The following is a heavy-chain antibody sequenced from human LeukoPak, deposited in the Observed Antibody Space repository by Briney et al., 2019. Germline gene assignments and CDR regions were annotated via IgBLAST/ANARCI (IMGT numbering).Heavy chain of an antibody. CDR2: ISGSGGST. CDR3: AKTTAGYSSGRYSGWPVEL. Sequence: GGSLRLSCAASGFTFGSYSMYWVRQAPGKGLEWVSRISGSGGSTFYADSVKGRFTISRDNAENTVYLQMNSLRADDTAVYYCAKTTAGYSSGRYSGWPVELWGQGTLVHVLS. CDR1: GFTFGSYS. J-gene: IGHJ4*02. V-gene: IGHV3-23*01. D-gene: IGHD6-19*01.